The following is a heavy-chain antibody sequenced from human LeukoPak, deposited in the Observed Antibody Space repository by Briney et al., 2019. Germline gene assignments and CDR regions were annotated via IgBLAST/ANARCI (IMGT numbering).Heavy chain of an antibody. Sequence: GGSLRLSCVASGFTFTNYAMSWVRQAPGKGLEWVSAISGSGGSTYYADSVKGRFTISRDNSKNTLYLQMSSLRAEDTAVYYCAREGYDILTGYPDGGYFDYWGQGTLVTVSS. J-gene: IGHJ4*02. D-gene: IGHD3-9*01. CDR1: GFTFTNYA. V-gene: IGHV3-23*01. CDR3: AREGYDILTGYPDGGYFDY. CDR2: ISGSGGST.